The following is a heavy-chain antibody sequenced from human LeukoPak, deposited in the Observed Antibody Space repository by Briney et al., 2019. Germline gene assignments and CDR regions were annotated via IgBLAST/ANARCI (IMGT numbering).Heavy chain of an antibody. D-gene: IGHD3-10*01. CDR3: AREVRAGAFDI. J-gene: IGHJ3*02. CDR1: GFTVSSNY. V-gene: IGHV3-66*01. Sequence: GGSLRLSRAASGFTVSSNYMSWVRQAPGKGLEWVSVIYSGGSTYYADSVKGRFTISRDNSKNTLYLQMHGLRAEDTAVYYCAREVRAGAFDIWGQGTMVTVSS. CDR2: IYSGGST.